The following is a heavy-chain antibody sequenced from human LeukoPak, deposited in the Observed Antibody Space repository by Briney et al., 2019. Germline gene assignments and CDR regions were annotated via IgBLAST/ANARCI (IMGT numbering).Heavy chain of an antibody. V-gene: IGHV3-23*01. J-gene: IGHJ4*02. Sequence: PGGSLRLSCAASGFTFSSYAMSWVRQAPGKGLEWVSAISGSGGSTYYADSVKGRFTISRDNSKNTLYLQMNSLRAEDTAVYYCAKDPTMIVVVNPDYWGQGTLVTVSS. CDR3: AKDPTMIVVVNPDY. D-gene: IGHD3-22*01. CDR1: GFTFSSYA. CDR2: ISGSGGST.